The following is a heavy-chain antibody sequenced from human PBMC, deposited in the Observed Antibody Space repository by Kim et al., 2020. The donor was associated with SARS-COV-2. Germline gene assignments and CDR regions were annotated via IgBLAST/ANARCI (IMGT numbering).Heavy chain of an antibody. V-gene: IGHV3-30*02. CDR3: AKAGQPYSSGWYYFDY. J-gene: IGHJ4*02. D-gene: IGHD6-19*01. Sequence: GKGRCTISRDKAKNALYLQMNRLRAEDTAVYYCAKAGQPYSSGWYYFDYWGQGTLVTVSS.